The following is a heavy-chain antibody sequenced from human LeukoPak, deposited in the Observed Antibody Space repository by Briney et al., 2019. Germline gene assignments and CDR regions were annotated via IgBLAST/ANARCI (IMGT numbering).Heavy chain of an antibody. V-gene: IGHV3-7*01. J-gene: IGHJ4*02. Sequence: GGSLRLSCGASGFTFSTYEMNWVRQAPGKGLEWVANINEAGNDKYYVDSVTGRFTMSRDNAKNSLYLQMNSLRVEDTAVYYCVRDATRGGDFDYWGQGTLVAVSS. CDR1: GFTFSTYE. CDR3: VRDATRGGDFDY. CDR2: INEAGNDK. D-gene: IGHD3-16*01.